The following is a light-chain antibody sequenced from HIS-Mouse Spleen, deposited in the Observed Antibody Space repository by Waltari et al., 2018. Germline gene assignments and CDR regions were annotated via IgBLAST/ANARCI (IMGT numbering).Light chain of an antibody. V-gene: IGKV3-15*01. Sequence: EIVMTQSPATLSVSPGERATLSCRASQSVSSNLAWYQQKPGKAPRLLIYGASTRATGIPARFSGSGSGTEFTLTISSMQSEDFAVYYCQQYNNWPGFGGGTKVEIK. CDR1: QSVSSN. J-gene: IGKJ4*01. CDR3: QQYNNWPG. CDR2: GAS.